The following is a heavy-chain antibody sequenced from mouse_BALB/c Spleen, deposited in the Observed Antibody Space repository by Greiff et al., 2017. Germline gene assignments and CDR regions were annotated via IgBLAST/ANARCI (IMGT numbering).Heavy chain of an antibody. V-gene: IGHV5-4*02. CDR3: ARGPKGYFDY. J-gene: IGHJ2*01. CDR1: GFTFSDYY. CDR2: ISDGGSYT. Sequence: EVNLVESGGGLVKPGGSLKLSCAASGFTFSDYYMYWVRQTPEKRLEWVATISDGGSYTYYPDSVKGRFTISRDNAKNNLYLQMSSLKSEDTAMYYCARGPKGYFDYWGQGTTLTVSS.